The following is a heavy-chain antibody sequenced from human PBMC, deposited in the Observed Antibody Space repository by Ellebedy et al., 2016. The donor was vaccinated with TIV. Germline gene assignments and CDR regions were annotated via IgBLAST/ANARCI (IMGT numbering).Heavy chain of an antibody. J-gene: IGHJ4*02. Sequence: SETLSLXXTVSGGSISSGGYYWSWIRQHPGKGLEWIGYIYYSGSTYYNPSLKSRVTISVDTSKNQFSLKLSSVTAADTAVYYCARGGAVASYYFDYWGQGTLVTVSS. V-gene: IGHV4-31*03. CDR2: IYYSGST. CDR3: ARGGAVASYYFDY. CDR1: GGSISSGGYY. D-gene: IGHD6-19*01.